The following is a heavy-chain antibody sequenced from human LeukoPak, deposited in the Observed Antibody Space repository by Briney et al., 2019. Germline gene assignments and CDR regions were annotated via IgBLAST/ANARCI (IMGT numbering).Heavy chain of an antibody. V-gene: IGHV3-23*01. J-gene: IGHJ4*02. CDR2: ISGSGGST. CDR3: AKSGFGVVVVAATEGCFADY. CDR1: GFTFSSYA. D-gene: IGHD2-15*01. Sequence: GGSLRLSCAASGFTFSSYAMSWVRQAPGKGLEWVSAISGSGGSTYYADSVKGRFTISRDNSKNTLYLQMNSLRAEDTAVYYCAKSGFGVVVVAATEGCFADYWGQGTLVTVSS.